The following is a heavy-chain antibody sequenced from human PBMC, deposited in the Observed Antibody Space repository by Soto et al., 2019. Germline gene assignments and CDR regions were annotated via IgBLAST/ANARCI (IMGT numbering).Heavy chain of an antibody. D-gene: IGHD2-2*01. CDR1: GGSFSGYY. CDR3: ARGWRVPAAILQEYYFDY. J-gene: IGHJ4*02. Sequence: SETLSLTCAVYGGSFSGYYWSWIRQPPGKGLEWIGEINHSGSTNYNPSLKSRVTISVDTSKNQFSLKLSSVTAADTAVYYCARGWRVPAAILQEYYFDYWGQGTLVTVSS. CDR2: INHSGST. V-gene: IGHV4-34*01.